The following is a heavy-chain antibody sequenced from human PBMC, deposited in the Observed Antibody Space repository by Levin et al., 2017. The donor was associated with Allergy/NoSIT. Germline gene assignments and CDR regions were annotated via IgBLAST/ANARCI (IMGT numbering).Heavy chain of an antibody. Sequence: GGSLRLSCAASGFTFSSYGIHWVRQAPGKGLEWMAVISYDESDKHYADSVKGRFTISRDNSKNTLYLQMNSLRAEDTAVYYCVRKARYCNSISCALDFWGQGTLVTVSS. D-gene: IGHD2-2*01. CDR3: VRKARYCNSISCALDF. CDR1: GFTFSSYG. V-gene: IGHV3-30*03. J-gene: IGHJ4*02. CDR2: ISYDESDK.